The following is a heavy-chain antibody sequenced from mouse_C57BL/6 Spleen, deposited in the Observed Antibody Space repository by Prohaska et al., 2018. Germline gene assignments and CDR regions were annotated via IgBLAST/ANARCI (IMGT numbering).Heavy chain of an antibody. CDR1: GYTFTSYW. Sequence: QVQLQQPGAELVMPGASVKRSCKPSGYTFTSYWMHWGKQRPGQGLEWIGEIDPSDSYTNYNQKFKGKATLTVDKSSSTAYMQLSSLTSEDSAVYYCARGAMDYWGQGTSVTVSS. J-gene: IGHJ4*01. V-gene: IGHV1-69*01. CDR2: IDPSDSYT. CDR3: ARGAMDY.